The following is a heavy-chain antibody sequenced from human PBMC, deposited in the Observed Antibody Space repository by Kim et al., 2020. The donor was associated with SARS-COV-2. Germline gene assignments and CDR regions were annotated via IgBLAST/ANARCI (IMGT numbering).Heavy chain of an antibody. CDR2: IYSGGSA. Sequence: GGSLRLSCTTSDFTVSNNFINWVRQAPGKGLDWVSVIYSGGSAYYADSVKGRFTISRDNSKNTVYLQMNNLRVEDTAVYYCARGRSGCAYWGQGTLVSVSS. D-gene: IGHD6-19*01. CDR3: ARGRSGCAY. V-gene: IGHV3-66*01. J-gene: IGHJ4*02. CDR1: DFTVSNNF.